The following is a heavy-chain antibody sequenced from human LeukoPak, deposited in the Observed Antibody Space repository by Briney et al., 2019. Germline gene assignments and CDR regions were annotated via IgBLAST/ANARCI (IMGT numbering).Heavy chain of an antibody. CDR1: GFTFSSYE. CDR2: ISSSGSTI. Sequence: PGGSLRLSCAASGFTFSSYEMNWVRQAPGKGLEWVSYISSSGSTIYYADSVKGRFTISRDNSKNTLYLQMNSLRAEDTAVYYCAKDHGPAATYWFDPWGQGTLVTVSS. CDR3: AKDHGPAATYWFDP. V-gene: IGHV3-48*03. D-gene: IGHD2-2*01. J-gene: IGHJ5*02.